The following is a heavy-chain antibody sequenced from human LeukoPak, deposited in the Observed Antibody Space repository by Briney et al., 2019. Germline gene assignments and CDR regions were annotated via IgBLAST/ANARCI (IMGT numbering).Heavy chain of an antibody. CDR2: IWYDGSNK. Sequence: GRSLRLSCAASGFTFSSYGMHWVRQAPGKGLEWVAVIWYDGSNKYYADSVKGRFTISRDNSKNTLYLQMNSLRAEDTAVYYCARDPTRVGDYGLDYWGQRTLVTVSS. J-gene: IGHJ4*02. D-gene: IGHD4-17*01. CDR1: GFTFSSYG. CDR3: ARDPTRVGDYGLDY. V-gene: IGHV3-33*01.